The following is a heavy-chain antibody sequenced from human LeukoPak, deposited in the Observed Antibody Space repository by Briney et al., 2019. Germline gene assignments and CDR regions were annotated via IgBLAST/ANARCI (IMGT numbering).Heavy chain of an antibody. V-gene: IGHV6-1*01. Sequence: SQTLSLTCALSGDSVSSNSAAWHWLRQSPSRGLEWLGRTYYRSKWYTDYAVSVKSRITIDPDTSKNQFSLQLNSVTPEDTAVYYCARDTYYDIPLWFDPWGQGTLVTVSS. CDR1: GDSVSSNSAA. J-gene: IGHJ5*02. CDR3: ARDTYYDIPLWFDP. D-gene: IGHD3-9*01. CDR2: TYYRSKWYT.